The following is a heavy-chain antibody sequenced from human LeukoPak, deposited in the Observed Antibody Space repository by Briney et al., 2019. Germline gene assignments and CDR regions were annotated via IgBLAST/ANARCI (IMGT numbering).Heavy chain of an antibody. J-gene: IGHJ3*02. CDR2: IIPIFGTA. CDR3: ARNLVPAALNDAFDI. V-gene: IGHV1-69*13. CDR1: GYTFTGYY. Sequence: SVKVSCKASGYTFTGYYLHWVRQAPGQGLEWMGGIIPIFGTANYAQKFQGRVTITADESTSTAYMELSSLRSEDTAVYYCARNLVPAALNDAFDIWGQGTMVTVSS. D-gene: IGHD2-2*01.